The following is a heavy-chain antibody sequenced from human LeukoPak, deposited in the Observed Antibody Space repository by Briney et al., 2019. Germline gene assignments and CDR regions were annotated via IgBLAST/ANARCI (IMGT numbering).Heavy chain of an antibody. CDR2: IGTASDT. V-gene: IGHV3-13*01. J-gene: IGHJ6*03. CDR1: GFTFSSFD. D-gene: IGHD1-1*01. CDR3: ARGPPRGKYYYMDV. Sequence: GGSLRLSCASSGFTFSSFDMHWVRQPTGRGLEWVSTIGTASDTYYPGSVEGRFTLSRDNAKNSLYLQMNSLTAGDTAVYYCARGPPRGKYYYMDVWGKGTTVTVSS.